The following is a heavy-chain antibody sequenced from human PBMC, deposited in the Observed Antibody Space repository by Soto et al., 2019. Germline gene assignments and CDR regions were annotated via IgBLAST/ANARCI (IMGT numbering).Heavy chain of an antibody. V-gene: IGHV3-48*01. J-gene: IGHJ4*02. Sequence: GGSLRLSCAASGFTFSSYSMNWVRQAPGKGLEWVSYISSSSSTIYYADSVKGRFTISRDNAKNSLYLQMNSLRAEDTAVYYCARDGYCSGGSCYPSDWGQGTLVTVSS. CDR2: ISSSSSTI. CDR3: ARDGYCSGGSCYPSD. CDR1: GFTFSSYS. D-gene: IGHD2-15*01.